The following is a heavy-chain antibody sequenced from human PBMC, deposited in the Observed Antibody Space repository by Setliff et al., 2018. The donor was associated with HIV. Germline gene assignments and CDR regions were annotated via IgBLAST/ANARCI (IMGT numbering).Heavy chain of an antibody. V-gene: IGHV4-61*02. CDR1: GGSLSRTSYY. CDR2: IYTSGST. CDR3: ARARYIVIRGDAGMDV. D-gene: IGHD3-10*01. J-gene: IGHJ6*02. Sequence: SETLSLTCTVSGGSLSRTSYYWSWSRQPAGKGLEWIGRIYTSGSTNYNPSLKSRVTMSVDTSKNQFSLKLSSVTAADTAVYYCARARYIVIRGDAGMDVWGPGTTVTVSS.